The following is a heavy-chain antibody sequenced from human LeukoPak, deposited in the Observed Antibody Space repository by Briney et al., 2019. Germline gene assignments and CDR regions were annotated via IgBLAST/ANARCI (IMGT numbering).Heavy chain of an antibody. CDR1: GGSFSGYY. J-gene: IGHJ4*02. CDR2: INHSGGT. Sequence: SETLSLTCAVYGGSFSGYYWSWIRQPPGKGLEWIGEINHSGGTNYNPSLKSRVTISVDTSKNQFSLKLSSVTAADTAVYYCARGFYYLDYWGQGTLVTVSS. CDR3: ARGFYYLDY. V-gene: IGHV4-34*01.